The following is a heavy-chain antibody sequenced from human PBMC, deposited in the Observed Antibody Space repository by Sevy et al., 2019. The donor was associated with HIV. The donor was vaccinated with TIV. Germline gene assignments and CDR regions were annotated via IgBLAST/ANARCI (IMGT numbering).Heavy chain of an antibody. V-gene: IGHV1-8*01. CDR1: GYTFTTYE. J-gene: IGHJ6*02. D-gene: IGHD2-2*01. Sequence: ASVKVSCKASGYTFTTYEINWVRQASGQGLEWMGWMNPNSGNTGYARKFQGRVTMTRNTSISTASMELSSLRSEDTATYYCARVYASSGEGNGMDVWGQGTTVTVSS. CDR3: ARVYASSGEGNGMDV. CDR2: MNPNSGNT.